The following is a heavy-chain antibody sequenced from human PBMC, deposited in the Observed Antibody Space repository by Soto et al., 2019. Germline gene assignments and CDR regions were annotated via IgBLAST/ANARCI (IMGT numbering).Heavy chain of an antibody. CDR2: ISARGGSS. Sequence: EVQLLESGGDLVQPGGSLRLACAASGFSFSSYAMVWVRQAPGKGLEWVSVISARGGSSYFADSVKGRFTISRDNSKNVCSLEMNSLRAEDTAIYFCAKCSIEYSASVEHWGQGTL. D-gene: IGHD5-12*01. CDR1: GFSFSSYA. CDR3: AKCSIEYSASVEH. J-gene: IGHJ4*02. V-gene: IGHV3-23*01.